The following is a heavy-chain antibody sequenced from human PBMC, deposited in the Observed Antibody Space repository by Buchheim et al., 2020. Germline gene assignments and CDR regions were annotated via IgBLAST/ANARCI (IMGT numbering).Heavy chain of an antibody. D-gene: IGHD6-13*01. J-gene: IGHJ4*02. V-gene: IGHV4-39*01. CDR1: GGSITSSSYY. Sequence: QLQLQESGPGLVKPSETLALSCTVAGGSITSSSYYWDWIRQPPGKGLEWIGSLYYSGNTFYNPSLKSRVTISVDTSKNQFSLRLSSVTAADTAVYYCAATPTRWQQLLPHVDYWGQG. CDR2: LYYSGNT. CDR3: AATPTRWQQLLPHVDY.